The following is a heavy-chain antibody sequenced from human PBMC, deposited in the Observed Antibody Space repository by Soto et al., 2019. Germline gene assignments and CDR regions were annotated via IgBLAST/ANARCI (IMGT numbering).Heavy chain of an antibody. CDR3: ARVPGP. CDR2: IYHSGST. J-gene: IGHJ5*02. CDR1: GGHISSGGYS. Sequence: PSVPQSLTGPVSGGHISSGGYSWSWIRQPPGKGLEWIGYIYHSGSTYYNPSLKSRVTISVDRSKNQFSLKLSSVTAADTAVYYCARVPGPWGQGTLVTVSS. V-gene: IGHV4-30-2*01. D-gene: IGHD7-27*01.